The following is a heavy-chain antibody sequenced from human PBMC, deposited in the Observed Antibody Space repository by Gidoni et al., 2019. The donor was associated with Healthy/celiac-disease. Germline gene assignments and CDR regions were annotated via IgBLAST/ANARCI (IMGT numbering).Heavy chain of an antibody. Sequence: EVQLLESGGGLVQPGGSLRLSCAASGFTFSSYAMSWVRQAPGKGLEWVSASSGSGGSTYYADSVKGRFTISRDNSKNTLYLQMNSLRAEDTAVYYCAKGNPRREVVINSFSGWYFDLWGRGTLVTVSS. D-gene: IGHD3-22*01. CDR3: AKGNPRREVVINSFSGWYFDL. CDR2: SSGSGGST. J-gene: IGHJ2*01. CDR1: GFTFSSYA. V-gene: IGHV3-23*01.